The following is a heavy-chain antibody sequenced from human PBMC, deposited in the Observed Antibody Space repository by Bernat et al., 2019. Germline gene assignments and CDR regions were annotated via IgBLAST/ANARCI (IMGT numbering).Heavy chain of an antibody. CDR3: AASGYYSKGYFDY. V-gene: IGHV3-23*04. J-gene: IGHJ4*02. CDR2: ISGSGGST. Sequence: EVQLVESGGGLVQPGGSLRLSCAASGFTFSSYAMSWVRQAPGKGLEWVSAISGSGGSTYYAESVKGRFTISRDNSKNTLYLQRNSLRAEDTAVYYCAASGYYSKGYFDYWGQGTLVTVSS. D-gene: IGHD3-3*01. CDR1: GFTFSSYA.